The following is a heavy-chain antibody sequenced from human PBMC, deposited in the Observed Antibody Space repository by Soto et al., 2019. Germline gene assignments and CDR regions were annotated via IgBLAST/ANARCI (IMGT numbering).Heavy chain of an antibody. CDR2: IYPGDSDT. CDR3: ASTTINDSSGYPSFDI. Sequence: GESLKISCKGSGYSFTSYWIGWVRQMPGKGLEWMGIIYPGDSDTRYSPSFQGQVTISADKSISTAYLQWSSLKASDTAMYYCASTTINDSSGYPSFDIWGQGTMVTVSS. CDR1: GYSFTSYW. V-gene: IGHV5-51*01. J-gene: IGHJ3*02. D-gene: IGHD3-22*01.